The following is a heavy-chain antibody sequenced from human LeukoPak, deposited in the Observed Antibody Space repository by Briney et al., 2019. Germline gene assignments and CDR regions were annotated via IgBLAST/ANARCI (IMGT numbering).Heavy chain of an antibody. J-gene: IGHJ5*02. V-gene: IGHV3-23*01. CDR3: AKHLVPAAMWSGPYNWFDP. D-gene: IGHD2-2*01. CDR1: GFTFSSYA. CDR2: ISCSGGST. Sequence: QTGGSLRLSCAASGFTFSSYAMSWVRQAPGKGLEWVSPISCSGGSTYYAASVNGRFTISRDNSKNTLYLQMNSLRAEDTAVYYCAKHLVPAAMWSGPYNWFDPWGQGTLVTVSS.